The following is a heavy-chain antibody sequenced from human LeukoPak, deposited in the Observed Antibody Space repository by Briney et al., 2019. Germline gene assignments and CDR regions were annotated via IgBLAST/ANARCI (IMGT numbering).Heavy chain of an antibody. V-gene: IGHV4-38-2*01. CDR1: GYSTSSGYY. CDR3: VRVTSYGKTYFFDS. J-gene: IGHJ4*02. CDR2: IYHSGST. D-gene: IGHD5-18*01. Sequence: PSETLSLTCAVSGYSTSSGYYWGWVRQPPGNGLEWIGNIYHSGSTYYNPSLKSRVTISVDTSKNHFSLRLSPVTAADTAVYYCVRVTSYGKTYFFDSWGQGTLVTVSS.